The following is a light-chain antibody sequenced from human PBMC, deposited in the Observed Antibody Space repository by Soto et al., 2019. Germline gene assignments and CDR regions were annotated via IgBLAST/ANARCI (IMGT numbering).Light chain of an antibody. J-gene: IGKJ1*01. CDR2: GAS. V-gene: IGKV3-20*01. CDR3: QQYGTSPTT. Sequence: EIVLTQSPGTLSLSPAERAARYCRPSQSVSSNYLAWYQQKPGQDPRFLLYGASSRATGIPDRFSGRGSGTAFTLTISRLEPEDFAVYYCQQYGTSPTTFGQGTKVDI. CDR1: QSVSSNY.